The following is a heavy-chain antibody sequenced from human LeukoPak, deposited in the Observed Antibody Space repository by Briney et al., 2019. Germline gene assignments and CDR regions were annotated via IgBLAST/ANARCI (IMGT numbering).Heavy chain of an antibody. V-gene: IGHV1-24*01. D-gene: IGHD3-10*01. J-gene: IGHJ4*02. CDR3: ARAMAYRNDY. CDR1: GYTLTELS. Sequence: ASVKVSCKVSGYTLTELSMHWVRQAPGKGLEWMGGFDPEDGETIYAQKFQGRVTITRNTSISTAYMELSSLRSEDTAVYYCARAMAYRNDYWGQGTLVTVSS. CDR2: FDPEDGET.